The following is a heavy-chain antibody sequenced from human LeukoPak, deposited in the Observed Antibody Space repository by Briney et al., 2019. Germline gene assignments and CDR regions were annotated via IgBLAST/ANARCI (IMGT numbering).Heavy chain of an antibody. CDR3: ARHTTVTSYFDY. CDR1: GGSISSYY. D-gene: IGHD4-17*01. V-gene: IGHV4-59*01. CDR2: IYYSGST. Sequence: PSETLSLTCTVSGGSISSYYWSWIRQPPGQGLEWIGYIYYSGSTNYNPSLKSRVTISVDTSKNQFSLKLSSVTAADTAVYYCARHTTVTSYFDYWGQGTLVTVSS. J-gene: IGHJ4*02.